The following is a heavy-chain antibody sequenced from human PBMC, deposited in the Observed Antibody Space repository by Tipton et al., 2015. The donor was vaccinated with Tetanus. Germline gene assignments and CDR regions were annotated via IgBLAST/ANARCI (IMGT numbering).Heavy chain of an antibody. V-gene: IGHV1-69*01. D-gene: IGHD2-15*01. CDR2: ITPGSRKA. J-gene: IGHJ4*02. CDR3: VRPDRYCSGGSCYLALDY. Sequence: QLVQSGAEVKKPGSSVKVSCKGSGGTFSKYSLNWVRQAPGQGFEWIGGITPGSRKANYAQKFQDRVTIRVDESTSTVFMELSRLRSDDTAVYYCVRPDRYCSGGSCYLALDYWGQGTLITVSS. CDR1: GGTFSKYS.